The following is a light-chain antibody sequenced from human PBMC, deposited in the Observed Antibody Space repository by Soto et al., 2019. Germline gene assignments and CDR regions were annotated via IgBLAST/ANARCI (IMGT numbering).Light chain of an antibody. V-gene: IGKV2-28*01. J-gene: IGKJ5*01. CDR1: QSLQHSNGYNY. Sequence: DIVMTQSPLSLPVTPGEPACTSCRSSQSLQHSNGYNYLDWYFQKPGQSPQLLIYLASHRASGVPVRFSGSGSGTDFTLNISRVEAEDVGLYYCMQGVQMPPITFGQGTRLEIK. CDR3: MQGVQMPPIT. CDR2: LAS.